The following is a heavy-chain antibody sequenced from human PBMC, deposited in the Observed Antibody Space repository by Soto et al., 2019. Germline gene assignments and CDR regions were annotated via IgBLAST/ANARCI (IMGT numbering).Heavy chain of an antibody. Sequence: SETLSLTCAVSGGSISSSNWWSWVRQAPGKGLEWIGEIYHSGSTNYNPSLKSRVTISVDKSKNQFSLKLSSVTAADTAVYYCAKVSGSYYYGMDVWGQGTTVTVSS. CDR2: IYHSGST. D-gene: IGHD1-26*01. V-gene: IGHV4-4*02. J-gene: IGHJ6*02. CDR1: GGSISSSNW. CDR3: AKVSGSYYYGMDV.